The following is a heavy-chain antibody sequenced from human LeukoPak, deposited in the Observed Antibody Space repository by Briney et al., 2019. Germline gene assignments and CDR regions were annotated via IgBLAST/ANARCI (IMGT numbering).Heavy chain of an antibody. D-gene: IGHD6-19*01. Sequence: PSETLSLTCTVSGASFNSDDQYWNWIRQSPGKGLEWIGSIHPSGMLYNNPSLESRVTMSRDTSKNQFSLNLNSVTAADTAVYYCARERVAVAPLYYYYMDVWGKGTTVTVSS. J-gene: IGHJ6*03. CDR3: ARERVAVAPLYYYYMDV. V-gene: IGHV4-31*03. CDR1: GASFNSDDQY. CDR2: IHPSGML.